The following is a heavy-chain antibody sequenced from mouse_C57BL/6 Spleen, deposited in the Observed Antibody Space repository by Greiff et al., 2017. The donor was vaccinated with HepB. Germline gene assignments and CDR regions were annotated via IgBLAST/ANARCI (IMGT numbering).Heavy chain of an antibody. D-gene: IGHD1-3*01. CDR2: ISSGGSYT. CDR3: ARHKSKGFDY. CDR1: GFTFSSYG. J-gene: IGHJ2*01. Sequence: EVHLVESGGDLVKPGGSLKLSCAASGFTFSSYGMSWVRQTPDKRLEWVATISSGGSYTYYPDSVKGRFTISRDNAKNTLYLQMSSLKSEDTAMYYCARHKSKGFDYWGQGTTLTVSS. V-gene: IGHV5-6*01.